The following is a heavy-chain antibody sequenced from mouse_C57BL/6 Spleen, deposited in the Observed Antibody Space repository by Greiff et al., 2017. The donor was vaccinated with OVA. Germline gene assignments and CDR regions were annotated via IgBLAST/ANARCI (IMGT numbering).Heavy chain of an antibody. CDR2: IDPETGGT. CDR1: GYTFTDYE. D-gene: IGHD1-1*01. Sequence: QVQLKVSGAELVRPGASVTLSCKASGYTFTDYEMHWVKQTPVHGLGWIGAIDPETGGTAYNQKFKGKAILTADNSSSTAYMVLRSLTSEDSAVYSCRGSRLDYWGQGTTLTVSS. V-gene: IGHV1-15*01. CDR3: RGSRLDY. J-gene: IGHJ2*01.